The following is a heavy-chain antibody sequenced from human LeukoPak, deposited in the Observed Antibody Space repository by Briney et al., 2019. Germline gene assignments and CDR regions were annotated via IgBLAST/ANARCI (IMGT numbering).Heavy chain of an antibody. CDR3: ARDDSNYVTFDY. Sequence: ASVKVSCKASGYTFTGYYMHWVRQAPGQGLEWMGWINPNSGGTNYAQKFQGRVTMTRDTSISTAYMELRSLRSDDTAVYYCARDDSNYVTFDYWGQGTLVTVSS. V-gene: IGHV1-2*02. J-gene: IGHJ4*02. CDR1: GYTFTGYY. D-gene: IGHD4-11*01. CDR2: INPNSGGT.